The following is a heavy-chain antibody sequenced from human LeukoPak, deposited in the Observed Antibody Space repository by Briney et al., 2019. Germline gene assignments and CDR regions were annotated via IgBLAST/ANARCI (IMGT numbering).Heavy chain of an antibody. Sequence: GGSLRLSCAASGFTFDDYTMYWVRQAPGKGLEWVSSISSSSSYIYYADSVKGRFTISRDNARNSLYLQMNSLRAEDTAVYYCAKEAGQDFGALDAFDVWGQGTMVTVSS. V-gene: IGHV3-21*01. CDR1: GFTFDDYT. CDR2: ISSSSSYI. CDR3: AKEAGQDFGALDAFDV. D-gene: IGHD4-17*01. J-gene: IGHJ3*01.